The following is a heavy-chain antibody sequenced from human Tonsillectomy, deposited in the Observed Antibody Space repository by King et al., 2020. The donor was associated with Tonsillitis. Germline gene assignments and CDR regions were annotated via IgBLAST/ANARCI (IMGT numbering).Heavy chain of an antibody. CDR2: IYYSGST. CDR1: GGSISSGDYY. CDR3: ARGGVWFGELVS. Sequence: VQLQESGPGLVKPSQTLSLTCTVSGGSISSGDYYWSWIRQPPGKGLEWIGYIYYSGSTHYNPSLKSRVTISVDTSKNQFSLKLRSVTAADTAVYYCARGGVWFGELVSWGQGTLVTVSS. D-gene: IGHD3-10*01. V-gene: IGHV4-30-4*01. J-gene: IGHJ5*02.